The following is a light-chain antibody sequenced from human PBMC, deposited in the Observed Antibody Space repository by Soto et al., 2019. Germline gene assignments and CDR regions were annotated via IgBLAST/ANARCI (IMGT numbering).Light chain of an antibody. CDR3: TSSTSGSLYV. Sequence: QSVLTQPASVSGSPGQSITISCTGTSSDVGGYNHVSWYQQHPGKAPKLMIYNVSNRPSGVSNRFSGSKSGNTASLTISGLQAEDEADYFCTSSTSGSLYVFGTGTKVTVL. J-gene: IGLJ1*01. CDR2: NVS. V-gene: IGLV2-14*03. CDR1: SSDVGGYNH.